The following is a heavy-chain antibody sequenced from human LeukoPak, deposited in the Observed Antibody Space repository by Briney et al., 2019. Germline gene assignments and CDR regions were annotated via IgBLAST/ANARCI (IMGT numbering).Heavy chain of an antibody. V-gene: IGHV7-4-1*02. CDR1: GYTFTSYA. J-gene: IGHJ6*03. D-gene: IGHD5-12*01. CDR3: AISVDPNYYYYYYMDV. Sequence: ASVKVSCKASGYTFTSYAMNWVRQAPGQGLEWMGWINSNTGNPTYAQGFTGRFVFSLDTSVSTAYLQISSLEAEDTAVYYCAISVDPNYYYYYYMDVWGKGTTVTVSS. CDR2: INSNTGNP.